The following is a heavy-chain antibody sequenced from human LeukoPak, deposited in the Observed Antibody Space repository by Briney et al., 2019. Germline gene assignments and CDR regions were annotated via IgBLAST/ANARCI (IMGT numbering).Heavy chain of an antibody. CDR3: ASRGYSGYDGYDWFDP. J-gene: IGHJ5*02. CDR1: GYSISSGYY. V-gene: IGHV4-38-2*02. D-gene: IGHD5-12*01. CDR2: IYHSGST. Sequence: SETLSLTCTVSGYSISSGYYWGWIRQPPGKGLEWIGSIYHSGSTYYNPSLKSRVTISVDTSQNQFYLKLSSVTAADTAVYYCASRGYSGYDGYDWFDPWGQGTLVTVSS.